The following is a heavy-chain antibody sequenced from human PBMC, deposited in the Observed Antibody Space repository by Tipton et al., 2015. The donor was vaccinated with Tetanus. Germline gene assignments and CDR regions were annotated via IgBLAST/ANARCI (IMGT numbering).Heavy chain of an antibody. CDR2: IYESGDT. Sequence: TLSLTCTVSGGSIRGGTFYWGWIRQPPGKGLEWIGSIYESGDTYYISSLKSRVTISVDTSKNQFSLNLNSMAAADTGVYYCARHQSGYFTPFDYWGQGNLVTVSS. D-gene: IGHD3-3*01. CDR1: GGSIRGGTFY. CDR3: ARHQSGYFTPFDY. J-gene: IGHJ4*02. V-gene: IGHV4-39*01.